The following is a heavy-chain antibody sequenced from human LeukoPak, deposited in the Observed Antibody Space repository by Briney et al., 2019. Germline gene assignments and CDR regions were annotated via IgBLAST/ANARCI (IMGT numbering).Heavy chain of an antibody. V-gene: IGHV4-59*08. D-gene: IGHD1-26*01. J-gene: IGHJ3*02. CDR2: IYYSGGT. Sequence: SETLSLTCTVSGGSISSYYWSWIRQPPGKGLEWIGYIYYSGGTNYNPSLKSRVTISVDTSKNQFSLKLSSVAAADTAVYYCARRSSDRANAFDIWGQGTMVTVSS. CDR1: GGSISSYY. CDR3: ARRSSDRANAFDI.